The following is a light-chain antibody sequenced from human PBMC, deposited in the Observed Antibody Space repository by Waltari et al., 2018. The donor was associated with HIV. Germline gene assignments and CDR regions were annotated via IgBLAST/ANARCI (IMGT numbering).Light chain of an antibody. V-gene: IGLV2-11*01. CDR2: DVS. CDR1: SSDVGGYNY. Sequence: QSALTQPRSVSCSPEQSVTISCSGTSSDVGGYNYVPWYQQHPGKAPKLMISDVSRRPSGVPDRFSGSKSGNTASLTISGLQAEDEADYYCCSYAGSYTLYVFGTGTKVTVL. J-gene: IGLJ1*01. CDR3: CSYAGSYTLYV.